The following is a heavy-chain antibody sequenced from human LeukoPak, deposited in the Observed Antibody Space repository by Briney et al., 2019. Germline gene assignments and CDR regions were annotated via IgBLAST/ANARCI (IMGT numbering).Heavy chain of an antibody. CDR1: GGSISSYY. J-gene: IGHJ5*02. V-gene: IGHV4-38-2*02. CDR2: IYHSGST. D-gene: IGHD3-10*01. CDR3: AREGGSGSYRVENWFDP. Sequence: PSETLSLTCTVSGGSISSYYWSWIRQPPGKGLEWIGSIYHSGSTYYNPSLKSRVTISVDTSKNQFSLKLSSVTAADTAVYYCAREGGSGSYRVENWFDPWGQGTLVTVSS.